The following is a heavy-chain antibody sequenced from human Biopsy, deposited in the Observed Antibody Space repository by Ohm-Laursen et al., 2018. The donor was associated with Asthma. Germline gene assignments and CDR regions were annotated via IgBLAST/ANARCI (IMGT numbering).Heavy chain of an antibody. Sequence: SLRLSCAASGFSFGSFGMHWVRQVPGKGPEWVALISFDGRYEYYADSVKGRFTISRDNSKKMLYLQMNSLRAEDTAVYYCATNSGAYKNSLGDGLDVWGQGTTVIVSS. D-gene: IGHD1-26*01. CDR3: ATNSGAYKNSLGDGLDV. CDR1: GFSFGSFG. CDR2: ISFDGRYE. J-gene: IGHJ6*02. V-gene: IGHV3-30*03.